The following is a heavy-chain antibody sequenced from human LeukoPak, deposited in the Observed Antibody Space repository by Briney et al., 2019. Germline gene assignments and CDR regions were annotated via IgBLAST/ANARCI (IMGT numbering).Heavy chain of an antibody. J-gene: IGHJ6*02. V-gene: IGHV3-30-3*01. CDR3: AREVTMGYYYYYYGMDV. CDR2: ISYDRSNK. CDR1: GFTFSSYA. Sequence: GRSLRLSCAASGFTFSSYAMHWVRQAPGKGLEWVAVISYDRSNKYYADSVKGRFTISRDNSKNTLYLQMNSLRAEDTAVYYCAREVTMGYYYYYYGMDVWGQGTTVTVSS. D-gene: IGHD3-10*01.